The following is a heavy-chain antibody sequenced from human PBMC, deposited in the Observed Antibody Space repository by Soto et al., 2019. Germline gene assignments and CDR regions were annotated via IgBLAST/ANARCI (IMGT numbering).Heavy chain of an antibody. CDR2: INVSGALT. CDR1: GFPFDAHG. CDR3: AKDKQWLETYFDS. V-gene: IGHV3-23*01. D-gene: IGHD6-19*01. J-gene: IGHJ4*02. Sequence: XESLSLTCAASGFPFDAHGKAWVRQSPGKGLQWVSSINVSGALTYYIESVKGRFTISRDNSEHTLYLQMNNLEADDTAIYYCAKDKQWLETYFDSWGPGTLVTVSS.